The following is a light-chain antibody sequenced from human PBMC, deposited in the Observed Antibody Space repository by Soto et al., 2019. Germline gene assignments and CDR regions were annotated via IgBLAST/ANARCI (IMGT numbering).Light chain of an antibody. Sequence: SALTQPASVSGSPGQSITISCTGTGSDVGNYVFVSWYQQYPGKAPKLIIFEVSNRPSGVSDRFSGSKSGSTASLSISGLQAEDEADYYCCSYAGSSTWVFGGGTKVTVL. CDR2: EVS. CDR3: CSYAGSSTWV. V-gene: IGLV2-23*02. CDR1: GSDVGNYVF. J-gene: IGLJ3*02.